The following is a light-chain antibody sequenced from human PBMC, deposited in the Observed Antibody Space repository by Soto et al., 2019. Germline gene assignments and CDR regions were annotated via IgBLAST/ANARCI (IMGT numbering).Light chain of an antibody. Sequence: QSVLTQPPPASGTPGQRVTISCSGSSSNIGSNTVNWYQQLPGTAPKLLIYSNDQRPSGVPDRFSGSKYGSSASLAISGLQPEDEADYCCAAWDGSLNAYVFGTGTKVTVL. CDR2: SND. CDR1: SSNIGSNT. V-gene: IGLV1-44*01. CDR3: AAWDGSLNAYV. J-gene: IGLJ1*01.